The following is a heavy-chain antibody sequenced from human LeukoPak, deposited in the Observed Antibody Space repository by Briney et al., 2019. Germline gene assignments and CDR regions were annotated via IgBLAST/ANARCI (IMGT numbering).Heavy chain of an antibody. J-gene: IGHJ4*02. V-gene: IGHV3-11*04. CDR2: ISSSGSSI. CDR1: GLTFSDYY. Sequence: GGSLRLSCAASGLTFSDYYMSWIRQAPGKGLEWVSYISSSGSSIFYADSVKGRFTISRDNAKNSLYLQTNSLRAEDTAVYYCARRPYSSSWYYFDYWGQGTLVTVSS. D-gene: IGHD6-13*01. CDR3: ARRPYSSSWYYFDY.